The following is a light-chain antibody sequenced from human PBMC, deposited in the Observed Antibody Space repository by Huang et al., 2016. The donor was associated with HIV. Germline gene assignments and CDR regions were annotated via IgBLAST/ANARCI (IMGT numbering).Light chain of an antibody. V-gene: IGKV3-20*01. CDR2: AAS. CDR3: QHYGPTPSWT. J-gene: IGKJ1*01. Sequence: EIVLTQSPGTLSLSPGERAALSCRASEGIRSYYVAWYQQKPGQAPRLLIYAASSRATGIPYRFSGSGSGTDFTLTISRLEPEDFAVYYCQHYGPTPSWTFGQGTKVEIK. CDR1: EGIRSYY.